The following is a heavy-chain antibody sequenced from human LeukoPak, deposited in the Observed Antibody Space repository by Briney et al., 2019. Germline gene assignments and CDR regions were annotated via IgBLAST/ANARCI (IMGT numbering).Heavy chain of an antibody. Sequence: GASVKVSCKASGYTFTSYYMHWVRQAPGQGLEWMGWINPNSGGTNYAQKFQGRVTMTRDTSISTAYMELSRLRSDDTAVYYCARGLYSSGWQTGSPHYYYYYMDVWGKGTTVTVSS. CDR2: INPNSGGT. V-gene: IGHV1-2*02. J-gene: IGHJ6*03. D-gene: IGHD6-19*01. CDR1: GYTFTSYY. CDR3: ARGLYSSGWQTGSPHYYYYYMDV.